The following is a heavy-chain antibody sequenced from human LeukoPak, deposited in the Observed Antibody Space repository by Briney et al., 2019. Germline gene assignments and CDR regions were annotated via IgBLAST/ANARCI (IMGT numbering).Heavy chain of an antibody. V-gene: IGHV3-13*01. D-gene: IGHD5-18*01. CDR2: IASGFQT. Sequence: GGSLRLSCTASGFTLGSHDMHWVRQTTGEGLEWVAAIASGFQTFYAGSVKGRFTVSREDAKNSLYLQMNSLRAGDTAVYYCVREAHGYHYTYFDYWGQGTLVTVSS. CDR3: VREAHGYHYTYFDY. J-gene: IGHJ4*02. CDR1: GFTLGSHD.